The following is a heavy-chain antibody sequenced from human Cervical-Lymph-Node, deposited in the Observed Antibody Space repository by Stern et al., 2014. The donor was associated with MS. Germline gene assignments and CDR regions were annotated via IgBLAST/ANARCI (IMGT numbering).Heavy chain of an antibody. J-gene: IGHJ4*02. Sequence: QVQLQESVPGLAKPSQTLSLTCTVSGGSINTTGYYWTWIRQHPGKGLEWIGYIHYRGSTYYNTSLKSRGTISVATSKNTLCLKLTSVTAADTALYYCARSDRLWGSFDYWGQGSLVTVSS. CDR3: ARSDRLWGSFDY. V-gene: IGHV4-31*03. CDR2: IHYRGST. CDR1: GGSINTTGYY. D-gene: IGHD3-16*01.